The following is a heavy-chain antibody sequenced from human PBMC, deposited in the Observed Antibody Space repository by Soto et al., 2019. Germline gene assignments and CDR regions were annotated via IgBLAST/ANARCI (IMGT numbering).Heavy chain of an antibody. Sequence: QVQLVQSGAEVKKPGASVNISCKASGYIFTNYYIHWVRQAPGQGLEWMGIINPNGGSTNYAQKFQGRITLTRDTSTSTVYMDLSSLRSEDTAVYYCAGGLYLGDQWGQGTLVTVSS. CDR1: GYIFTNYY. D-gene: IGHD3-16*01. CDR3: AGGLYLGDQ. J-gene: IGHJ5*02. CDR2: INPNGGST. V-gene: IGHV1-46*01.